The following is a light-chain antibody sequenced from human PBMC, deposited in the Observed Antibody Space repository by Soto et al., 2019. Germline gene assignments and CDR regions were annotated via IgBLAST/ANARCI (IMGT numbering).Light chain of an antibody. CDR2: SAS. Sequence: EIVMTQSPATLSVSPGERATLSCRASQSIPTTVAWYQQRSGQAPRLLIHSASTRATGVPARFSGSGSGTDFTLTITGLQSEDFGVYYCQQYKGWPTTFGQGTKVEIK. CDR1: QSIPTT. CDR3: QQYKGWPTT. V-gene: IGKV3-15*01. J-gene: IGKJ1*01.